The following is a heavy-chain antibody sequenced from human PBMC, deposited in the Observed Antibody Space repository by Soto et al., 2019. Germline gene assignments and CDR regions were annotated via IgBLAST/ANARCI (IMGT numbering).Heavy chain of an antibody. CDR1: EGTFSSYT. J-gene: IGHJ4*02. D-gene: IGHD4-17*01. Sequence: SVKVSCKASEGTFSSYTISWVRQAPGQGLEWMGRIIPILGIANYAQKFQGRVTITADKSTSTAYMELSSLRSEDTAVYYCARDLGSTVRAFDYWGQGTLVTVSS. V-gene: IGHV1-69*04. CDR2: IIPILGIA. CDR3: ARDLGSTVRAFDY.